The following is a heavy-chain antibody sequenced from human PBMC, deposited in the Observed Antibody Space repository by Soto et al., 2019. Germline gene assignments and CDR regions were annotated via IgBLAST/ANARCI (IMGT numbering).Heavy chain of an antibody. CDR3: ASSLLVGYGLEGERD. D-gene: IGHD5-18*01. CDR2: SSAYHGNT. Sequence: QVQLVQSGAEVKKPGASVTVSGKASGYTFTIYGISRVRKAPGQGLTGMGWSSAYHGNTTYAQKLQGRVPRTTDTSTRTGYMELRSLRSDDTAVYYCASSLLVGYGLEGERDWGKGTLVTVSS. J-gene: IGHJ4*02. V-gene: IGHV1-18*01. CDR1: GYTFTIYG.